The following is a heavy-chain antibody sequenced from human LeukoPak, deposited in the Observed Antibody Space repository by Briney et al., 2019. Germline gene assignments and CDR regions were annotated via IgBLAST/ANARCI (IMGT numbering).Heavy chain of an antibody. CDR2: INHSGST. Sequence: SETLSLTCAAYGGSFSGYYWSWIRQPPGKGLEWIGEINHSGSTNYNPSLKSRVTISVDTSKNQFSLKLSSVTAADTAVYYCARAIAVAAYYFDYWGQGTLVTVSS. CDR1: GGSFSGYY. V-gene: IGHV4-34*01. D-gene: IGHD6-19*01. J-gene: IGHJ4*02. CDR3: ARAIAVAAYYFDY.